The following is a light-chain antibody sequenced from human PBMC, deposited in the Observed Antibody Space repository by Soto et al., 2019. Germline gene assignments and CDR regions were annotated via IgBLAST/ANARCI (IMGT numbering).Light chain of an antibody. CDR3: QQYESTPPT. CDR2: WAS. CDR1: QSVLYSSNNKNY. Sequence: DIVMTQSPDSLAVSLGKRATINCKSSQSVLYSSNNKNYLAWYQQRPGQPPKLLIYWASTRESGVPDRFSGSGSGTDFTLTITSLQAEDVAVYYCQQYESTPPTFCQGTKLEIK. V-gene: IGKV4-1*01. J-gene: IGKJ2*01.